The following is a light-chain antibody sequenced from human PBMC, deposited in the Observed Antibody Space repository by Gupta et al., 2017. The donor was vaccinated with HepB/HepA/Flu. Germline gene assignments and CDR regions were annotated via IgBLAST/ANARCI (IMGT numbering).Light chain of an antibody. CDR3: QAGNSSTGV. Sequence: SYELTQPPSVSVSPVQTASITCSGDKLGDKYACWYQQKPAQSPVLVIYKGSKRPSGVPERFSGSNSATTATPTIRGTEARDEDDYYWQAGNSSTGVFGGGTKLTVL. V-gene: IGLV3-1*01. CDR2: KGS. CDR1: KLGDKY. J-gene: IGLJ2*01.